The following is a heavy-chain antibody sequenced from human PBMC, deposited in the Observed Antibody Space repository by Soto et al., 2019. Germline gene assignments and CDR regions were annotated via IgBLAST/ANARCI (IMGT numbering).Heavy chain of an antibody. CDR2: VFYSGST. J-gene: IGHJ4*02. V-gene: IGHV4-59*01. CDR1: GSSISPFY. CDR3: SRVGEYYGDYPNFDY. Sequence: PSGTLSLTCIVSGSSISPFYWTWIRQPPGRGLEWIGNVFYSGSTNYNPSLNSRVTMLVDRSRNQVSLRLTSVTAADTDVYFCSRVGEYYGDYPNFDYWGKGIRVTVSS. D-gene: IGHD4-17*01.